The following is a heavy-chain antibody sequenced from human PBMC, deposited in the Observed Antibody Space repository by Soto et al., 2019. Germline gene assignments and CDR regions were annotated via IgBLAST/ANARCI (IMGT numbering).Heavy chain of an antibody. D-gene: IGHD1-26*01. V-gene: IGHV1-3*01. CDR2: INPDNGNT. Sequence: QVHLVQSGAEVKKPGASVKVSCKASGYTFTNYALHWVRQAPGQRLEWMGRINPDNGNTKSSERLQGRVTFTRDTSASTAYMELSSLRSEDPDVYYWARVQWPVGYYFYAMDVLGQGTTGTVSS. J-gene: IGHJ6*02. CDR3: ARVQWPVGYYFYAMDV. CDR1: GYTFTNYA.